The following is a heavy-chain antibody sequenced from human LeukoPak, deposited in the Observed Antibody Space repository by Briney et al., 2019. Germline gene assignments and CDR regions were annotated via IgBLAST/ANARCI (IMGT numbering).Heavy chain of an antibody. V-gene: IGHV3-64D*06. D-gene: IGHD1-26*01. CDR3: ARDMSGTYSFDY. CDR1: GFTLFWHV. Sequence: GGSLRLSCSASGFTLFWHVMHWVRQAPGKPLEYVSFIHHNGDITSYADSVRGRFTVSRDNSKNTLFLDLTSLRTDDTAVYYCARDMSGTYSFDYWGQGTLVTVSS. CDR2: IHHNGDIT. J-gene: IGHJ4*02.